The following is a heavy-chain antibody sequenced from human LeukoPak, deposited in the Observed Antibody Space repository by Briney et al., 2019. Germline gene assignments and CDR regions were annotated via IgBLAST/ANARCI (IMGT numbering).Heavy chain of an antibody. V-gene: IGHV3-64D*06. D-gene: IGHD1-26*01. CDR3: ARDMSGTYSFDY. CDR1: GFTLFWHV. Sequence: GGSLRLSCSASGFTLFWHVMHWVRQAPGKPLEYVSFIHHNGDITSYADSVRGRFTVSRDNSKNTLFLDLTSLRTDDTAVYYCARDMSGTYSFDYWGQGTLVTVSS. CDR2: IHHNGDIT. J-gene: IGHJ4*02.